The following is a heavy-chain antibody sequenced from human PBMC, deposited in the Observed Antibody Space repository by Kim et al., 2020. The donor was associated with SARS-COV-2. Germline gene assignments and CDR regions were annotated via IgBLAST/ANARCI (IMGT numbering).Heavy chain of an antibody. D-gene: IGHD5-18*01. CDR1: GFTFSSYG. Sequence: GGSLRLSCAASGFTFSSYGMHWVRQAPGKGLEWVAVIWYDGSNKYYADSVKGRFTISRDNSKNTLYLQMNSLRAEDTAVYYCAREGSKGVKLWKGFDYWGQGTLVTVSS. J-gene: IGHJ4*02. CDR3: AREGSKGVKLWKGFDY. V-gene: IGHV3-33*08. CDR2: IWYDGSNK.